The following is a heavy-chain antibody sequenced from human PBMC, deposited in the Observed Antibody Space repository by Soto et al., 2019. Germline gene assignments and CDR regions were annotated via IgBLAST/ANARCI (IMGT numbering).Heavy chain of an antibody. CDR1: GFTFSSYS. Sequence: GGSLRLSCAASGFTFSSYSMNWVRQAPWKGLEWVSSISSSSSYIYYADSVKGRFTISRDNAKNSLYLQMNSLRAEDTAVYYCARGHTKYQLLMGGMDVWGQGTTVTVYS. D-gene: IGHD2-2*01. CDR2: ISSSSSYI. J-gene: IGHJ6*02. V-gene: IGHV3-21*01. CDR3: ARGHTKYQLLMGGMDV.